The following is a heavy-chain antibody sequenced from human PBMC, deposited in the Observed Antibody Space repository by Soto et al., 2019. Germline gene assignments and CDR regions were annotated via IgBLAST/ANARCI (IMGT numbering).Heavy chain of an antibody. Sequence: GGSLRLSCAASGFTFSSYAMSWVRQAPGKGLEWVSAISGSGGSTYYADSVKGRFTISRDNSKNTLYLQMNSLRAEDTAVYYCAKVPIPYYYGSGSNTPRFDYWGQGTLVTVSS. D-gene: IGHD3-10*01. CDR1: GFTFSSYA. CDR3: AKVPIPYYYGSGSNTPRFDY. V-gene: IGHV3-23*01. J-gene: IGHJ4*02. CDR2: ISGSGGST.